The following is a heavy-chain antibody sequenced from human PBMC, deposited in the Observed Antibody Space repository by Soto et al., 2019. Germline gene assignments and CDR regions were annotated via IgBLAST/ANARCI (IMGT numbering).Heavy chain of an antibody. J-gene: IGHJ6*02. CDR2: IIPIFGTA. V-gene: IGHV1-69*13. CDR1: GGTFSSYA. D-gene: IGHD2-8*01. CDR3: ARTYCTNGVCHYYYYYGMDV. Sequence: SAKVSCKASGGTFSSYAISWVRQAPGQGLEWTGGIIPIFGTANYAQKFQGRVTITADESTSTAYMELSSLRSEDTAVYYCARTYCTNGVCHYYYYYGMDVWGQGTTVTVSS.